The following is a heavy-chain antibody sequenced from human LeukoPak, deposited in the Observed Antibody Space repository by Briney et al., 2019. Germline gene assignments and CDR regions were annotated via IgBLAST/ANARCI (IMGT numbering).Heavy chain of an antibody. J-gene: IGHJ6*03. D-gene: IGHD1-7*01. CDR3: AKGAITGTIYYYYYMDV. CDR1: GFIFSSYG. CDR2: IWYDGSNK. Sequence: PGRSLRLSCAASGFIFSSYGMHWVRQAPGKGLEWVAVIWYDGSNKYYADSVKGRFTISRDNSKNTLYLQMNSLRAEDTAVYYCAKGAITGTIYYYYYMDVWGKGTTVTVSS. V-gene: IGHV3-33*06.